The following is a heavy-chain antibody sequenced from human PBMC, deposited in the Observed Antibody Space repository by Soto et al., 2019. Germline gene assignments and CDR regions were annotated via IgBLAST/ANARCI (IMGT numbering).Heavy chain of an antibody. CDR2: IYWDDDE. J-gene: IGHJ6*02. D-gene: IGHD3-10*01. Sequence: ITLMESGPTLVKPTQTLTLTCTFSGFSLSTGGVGVGWVRQPRGKAIEWLALIYWDDDERYSPSLKNRLTITKDSSNNQVVLTMTNMDPVDTATYYCVRNWRYYGGDYYYGMDAWGQGTTVTVYS. CDR1: GFSLSTGGVG. V-gene: IGHV2-5*02. CDR3: VRNWRYYGGDYYYGMDA.